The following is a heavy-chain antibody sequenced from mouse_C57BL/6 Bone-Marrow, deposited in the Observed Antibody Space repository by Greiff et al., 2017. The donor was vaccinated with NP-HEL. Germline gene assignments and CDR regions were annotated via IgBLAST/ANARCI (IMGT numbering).Heavy chain of an antibody. CDR1: GYSFTGYY. CDR3: ARSGTTPWFAY. CDR2: INPSTGGT. J-gene: IGHJ3*01. V-gene: IGHV1-42*01. D-gene: IGHD1-1*01. Sequence: EVQLQQSGPELAKPGASVTISCKASGYSFTGYYMNWVKQSPDTSLEWIGEINPSTGGTTYNQKFKAKATLTVDKSSSTAYMQLKSLTSEDSAVYYCARSGTTPWFAYWGQGTLVTVSA.